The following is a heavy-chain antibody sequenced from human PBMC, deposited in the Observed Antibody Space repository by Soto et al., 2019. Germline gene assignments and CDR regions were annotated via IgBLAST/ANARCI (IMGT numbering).Heavy chain of an antibody. CDR2: IRSKAYGGTT. V-gene: IGHV3-49*03. CDR1: GFTFGDYA. J-gene: IGHJ6*02. Sequence: SCTASGFTFGDYAMSWFRQAPGKGLEWVGFIRSKAYGGTTEYAASVKGRFTISRDDSKSIAYLQMNSLKTEDTAVYYCTRGTPHGGYYYYGTDVWGQGTTVTVSS. CDR3: TRGTPHGGYYYYGTDV. D-gene: IGHD2-15*01.